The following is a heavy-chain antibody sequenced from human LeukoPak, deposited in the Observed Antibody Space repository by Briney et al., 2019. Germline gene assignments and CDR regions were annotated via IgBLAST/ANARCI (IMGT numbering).Heavy chain of an antibody. D-gene: IGHD2/OR15-2a*01. J-gene: IGHJ3*02. CDR1: GGSICSHY. V-gene: IGHV4-59*11. Sequence: SETLSLTCTVSGGSICSHYWSWIRQPPGKGLEWIGYMYYSGSSGSTNYNPSLKSRVTISVDTSKNHFSLKLSSVTAADTAVYYCARDFSAAFDIWGQGTMVTVSS. CDR3: ARDFSAAFDI. CDR2: MYYSGSSGST.